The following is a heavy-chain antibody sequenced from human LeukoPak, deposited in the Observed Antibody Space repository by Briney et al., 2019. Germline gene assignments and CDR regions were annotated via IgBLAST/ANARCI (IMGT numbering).Heavy chain of an antibody. D-gene: IGHD2-8*01. V-gene: IGHV4-38-2*01. CDR2: IYHSGST. CDR3: ARDDIVLMVYATEFDY. J-gene: IGHJ4*02. CDR1: GGSFSGYY. Sequence: KPSETLSLTCAVYGGSFSGYYWGWIRQPPGKGLEWIGSIYHSGSTYYNPSLKSRVTISVDTSKNQFSLKLSSVTAADTAVYYCARDDIVLMVYATEFDYWGQGTLVTVSS.